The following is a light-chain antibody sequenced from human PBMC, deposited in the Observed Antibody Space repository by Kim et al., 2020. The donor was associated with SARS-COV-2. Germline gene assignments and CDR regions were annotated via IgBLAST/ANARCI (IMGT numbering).Light chain of an antibody. Sequence: LSPGERATLYCRASQSVSSSYLAWYQQKPGQAPRLLIYGASSRATGIPDRFSGSGSGTDFTLTISRLEPEDFAVYYCQQYGSSPGTFGQGTKLEI. V-gene: IGKV3-20*01. CDR2: GAS. CDR3: QQYGSSPGT. CDR1: QSVSSSY. J-gene: IGKJ2*01.